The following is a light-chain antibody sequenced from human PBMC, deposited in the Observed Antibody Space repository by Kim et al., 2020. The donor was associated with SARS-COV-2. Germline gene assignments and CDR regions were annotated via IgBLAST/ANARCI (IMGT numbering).Light chain of an antibody. CDR2: AAS. V-gene: IGKV1-16*02. CDR3: QQYKSFPYT. J-gene: IGKJ2*01. CDR1: EGIGSY. Sequence: SASVGDRVTITGRASEGIGSYLAWFQQKSGKPPKSLIYAASNLESGVPSKFSGSGSGTDFALTISSLQPDDFATYYCQQYKSFPYTFGQGTKLEI.